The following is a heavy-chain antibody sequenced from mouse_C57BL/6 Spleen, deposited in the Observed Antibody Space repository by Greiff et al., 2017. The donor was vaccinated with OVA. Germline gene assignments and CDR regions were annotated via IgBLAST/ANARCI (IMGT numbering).Heavy chain of an antibody. CDR1: GYTFTDYN. D-gene: IGHD1-1*01. V-gene: IGHV1-22*01. Sequence: DVQLQQSGPELVKPGASVKLSCKASGYTFTDYNMHWVKQSHGQSLEWIGYINPNNGGTSYNQKFKGKATLTVNKSSSTAYMELRSLTAEDSAVYYCAREPLLRLVEGYFDVWGTGTTVTVSS. J-gene: IGHJ1*03. CDR2: INPNNGGT. CDR3: AREPLLRLVEGYFDV.